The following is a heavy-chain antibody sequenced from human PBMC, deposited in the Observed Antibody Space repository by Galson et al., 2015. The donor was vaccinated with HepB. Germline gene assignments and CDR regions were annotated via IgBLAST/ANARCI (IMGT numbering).Heavy chain of an antibody. J-gene: IGHJ3*02. Sequence: SVKVSCKASGGTFSSYAISWVRQAPGQGLEWMGGIIPIFGTANYAQKFQGRVTITADESTSTAYMELSSLRSEDTAVYYCARAYYDSSGYYNSLFGAFDIWGQGTMVTVSS. D-gene: IGHD3-22*01. CDR1: GGTFSSYA. CDR3: ARAYYDSSGYYNSLFGAFDI. CDR2: IIPIFGTA. V-gene: IGHV1-69*13.